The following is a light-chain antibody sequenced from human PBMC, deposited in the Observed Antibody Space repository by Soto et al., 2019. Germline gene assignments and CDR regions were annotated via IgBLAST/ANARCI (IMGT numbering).Light chain of an antibody. V-gene: IGLV2-11*01. CDR2: DVS. CDR3: CSYAGSYSYV. J-gene: IGLJ1*01. CDR1: SSDVGGYNY. Sequence: QSALTQPRSVSGSAGQSVTISCTGSSSDVGGYNYVSWYQQQPGKAPKLMIYDVSKRPSGVPDRFSGSKSGNTASLTISGLQAEDVADYYCCSYAGSYSYVFGTGTKVTVL.